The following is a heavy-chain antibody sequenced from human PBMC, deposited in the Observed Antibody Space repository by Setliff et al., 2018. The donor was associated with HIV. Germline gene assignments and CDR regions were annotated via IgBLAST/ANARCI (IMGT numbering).Heavy chain of an antibody. V-gene: IGHV1-3*01. D-gene: IGHD3-16*02. J-gene: IGHJ6*03. CDR3: AREGYDYVWGSYRSYYMDV. CDR2: INAANGNT. Sequence: ASVKVSCKASGYTFTRNIVHWVRQAPGQRLEWMGWINAANGNTKYSQKFQGRVTITRDTSATTVYMELSSLRSEDTAVYYCAREGYDYVWGSYRSYYMDVWGKETTVTVSS. CDR1: GYTFTRNI.